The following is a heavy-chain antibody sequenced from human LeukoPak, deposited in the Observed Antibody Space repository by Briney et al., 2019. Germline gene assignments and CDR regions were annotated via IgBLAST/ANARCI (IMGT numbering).Heavy chain of an antibody. CDR3: AREGMVAQNYFDY. CDR1: AGTFSSYA. CDR2: IIPIFGTA. Sequence: SVKVSCKASAGTFSSYAISWVRQAPGQGLEWMGRIIPIFGTANYAQKFQGRVTITTDESTSTAYMELSSLRSEDTAVDYCAREGMVAQNYFDYWGQGTLVTVSS. V-gene: IGHV1-69*05. D-gene: IGHD1-26*01. J-gene: IGHJ4*02.